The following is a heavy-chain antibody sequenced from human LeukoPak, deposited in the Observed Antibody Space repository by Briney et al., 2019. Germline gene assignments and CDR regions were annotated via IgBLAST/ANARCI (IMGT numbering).Heavy chain of an antibody. V-gene: IGHV4-30-4*01. Sequence: SETLSLTCTVSGGSISRGDYYWSWIRQPPGEGLEWIGYMHYSGSTYYNPSLKSRVTISVDTSKNQFSLKLTSVTAADTAVYFCARVPQIYGSIDYWGQGTLVTVSS. CDR1: GGSISRGDYY. CDR3: ARVPQIYGSIDY. J-gene: IGHJ4*02. CDR2: MHYSGST. D-gene: IGHD4-17*01.